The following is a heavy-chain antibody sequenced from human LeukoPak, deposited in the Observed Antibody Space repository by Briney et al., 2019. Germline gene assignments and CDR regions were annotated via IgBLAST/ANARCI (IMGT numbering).Heavy chain of an antibody. CDR1: GFIFSSYS. D-gene: IGHD3-3*01. CDR2: ISSSSSSI. CDR3: TRDQGYYIPDY. V-gene: IGHV3-48*01. J-gene: IGHJ4*02. Sequence: GGSLRLSRAASGFIFSSYSMNWVRQAPGKGLEWVSYISSSSSSIYSADSVKGRFTISRDNAKNSLYLQMNSLRAEDTAVYYRTRDQGYYIPDYWGQGALVTVSS.